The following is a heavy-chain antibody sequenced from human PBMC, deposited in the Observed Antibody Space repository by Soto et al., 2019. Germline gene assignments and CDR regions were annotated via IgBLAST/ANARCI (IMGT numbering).Heavy chain of an antibody. V-gene: IGHV1-24*01. CDR1: GYTLTELS. D-gene: IGHD3-22*01. CDR2: FDPEDGET. J-gene: IGHJ4*02. CDR3: ATGIFTYYYDSSGYH. Sequence: ASVKVSCKVSGYTLTELSMHWVRQAPGKGLEWMGGFDPEDGETIYAQKFQGRVTMTEDTSTDTAYMELSSLRSEDTAVYYCATGIFTYYYDSSGYHWGQGALVTVSS.